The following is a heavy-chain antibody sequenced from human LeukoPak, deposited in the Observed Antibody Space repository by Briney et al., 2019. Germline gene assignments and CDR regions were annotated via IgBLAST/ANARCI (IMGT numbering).Heavy chain of an antibody. V-gene: IGHV4-59*01. CDR1: GGSISSYY. CDR2: IYYSGST. D-gene: IGHD6-19*01. Sequence: SETLSLTCTVSGGSISSYYWSWIRQPPGKGLEWIGYIYYSGSTNYNPSLKSRVTISVDTSKSQFSLKLSSVTAADTAVYYCAISGSGWFPDYWGQGTLVTVSS. J-gene: IGHJ4*02. CDR3: AISGSGWFPDY.